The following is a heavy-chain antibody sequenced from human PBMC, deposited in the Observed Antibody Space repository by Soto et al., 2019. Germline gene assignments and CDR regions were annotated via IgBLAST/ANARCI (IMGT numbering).Heavy chain of an antibody. CDR3: AKDFPGIAVAGSQFDY. CDR2: ISGSGGST. J-gene: IGHJ4*02. V-gene: IGHV3-23*01. CDR1: GFTVSSNY. Sequence: GGSLRLSCAASGFTVSSNYMSWVRQAPGKGLEWVSVISGSGGSTYYADSVKGRFTISRDNSKNTLYLQMNSLRAEDTAVYYCAKDFPGIAVAGSQFDYWGQGTLVTVSS. D-gene: IGHD6-19*01.